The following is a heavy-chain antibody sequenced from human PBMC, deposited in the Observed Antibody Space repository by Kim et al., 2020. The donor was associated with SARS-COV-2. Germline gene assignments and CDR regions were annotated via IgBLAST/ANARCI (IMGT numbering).Heavy chain of an antibody. CDR3: ASDHMTTVTTFHFDY. V-gene: IGHV1-46*01. D-gene: IGHD4-17*01. J-gene: IGHJ4*02. Sequence: QKFPGRVTMTRDTSTSTVYMELSSLRSEDTAVYYCASDHMTTVTTFHFDYWGQGTLVTVSS.